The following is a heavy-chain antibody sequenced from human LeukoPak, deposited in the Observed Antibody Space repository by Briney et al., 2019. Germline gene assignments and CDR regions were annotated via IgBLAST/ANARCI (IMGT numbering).Heavy chain of an antibody. CDR1: GYSFTSYW. D-gene: IGHD3-10*01. V-gene: IGHV5-51*01. Sequence: GDSLKISCKGSGYSFTSYWIGWVRQMPGKALEWMGIIYPGDSDTRYSPSFRGQVTISADKSISTAYLQWTSLKASDTAMYYCARGSNSHYYFDSWGQGTLVTVSS. CDR3: ARGSNSHYYFDS. J-gene: IGHJ4*02. CDR2: IYPGDSDT.